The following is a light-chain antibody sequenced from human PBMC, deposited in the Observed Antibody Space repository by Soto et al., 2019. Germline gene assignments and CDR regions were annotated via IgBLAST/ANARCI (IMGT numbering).Light chain of an antibody. CDR1: PSVTNY. Sequence: EIVLTQSPATLSLSPGERAHLSCRASPSVTNYLAWYQQKPGQAPTLVIYGAFNRATGIPARFSGSGSGTDFTLTISSLEPEDFAVYYCQQRNIWPPVTFGQGTRLEIK. CDR3: QQRNIWPPVT. J-gene: IGKJ5*01. V-gene: IGKV3-11*01. CDR2: GAF.